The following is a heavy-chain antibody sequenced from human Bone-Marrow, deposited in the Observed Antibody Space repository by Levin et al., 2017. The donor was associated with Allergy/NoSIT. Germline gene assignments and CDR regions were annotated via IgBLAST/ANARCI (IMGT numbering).Heavy chain of an antibody. V-gene: IGHV4-30-4*08. CDR2: IFYSGTT. J-gene: IGHJ6*02. CDR1: GGSIRSGDFY. CDR3: ARLRSYGQPYYHYGLDV. Sequence: LRLSCTVSGGSIRSGDFYWTWIRQPPGKGLEWIGCIFYSGTTYYNPSLRGRLFISADTSKNHFSLSLTSVTAADTAVYYCARLRSYGQPYYHYGLDVWGQGTTVTVSS. D-gene: IGHD5-18*01.